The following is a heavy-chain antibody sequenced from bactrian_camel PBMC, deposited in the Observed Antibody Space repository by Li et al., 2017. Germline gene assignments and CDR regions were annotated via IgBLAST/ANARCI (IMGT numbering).Heavy chain of an antibody. CDR1: SYGLSNFC. CDR2: IDSAGST. CDR3: AQGGSPDN. D-gene: IGHD2*01. Sequence: QVQLVESGGGSVQGGGSLRLSCETSSYGLSNFCMGWFRQAPGKEREGVGAIDSAGSTIYADSVKGRFTISRDNAKNTLYLQLNSLKTEDTAMYYCAQGGSPDNWGQGTQVTVS. V-gene: IGHV3S53*01. J-gene: IGHJ4*01.